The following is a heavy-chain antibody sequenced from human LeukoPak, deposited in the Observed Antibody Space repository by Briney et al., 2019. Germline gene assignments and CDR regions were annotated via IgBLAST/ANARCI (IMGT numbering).Heavy chain of an antibody. V-gene: IGHV3-21*01. CDR3: ARFTALGYCSGGSCDPPLGY. Sequence: PGGSLRLSCAASGFTFSSYSMNWVRQAPGKGLEWVSSISSSSSYIYYADSVKGRFTISRDNAKNSLYLQMNSLRAEDTAVYYCARFTALGYCSGGSCDPPLGYWDQGTLVTVSS. D-gene: IGHD2-15*01. CDR1: GFTFSSYS. J-gene: IGHJ4*02. CDR2: ISSSSSYI.